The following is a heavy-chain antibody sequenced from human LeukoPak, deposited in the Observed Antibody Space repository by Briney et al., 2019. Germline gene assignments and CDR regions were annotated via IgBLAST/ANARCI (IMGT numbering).Heavy chain of an antibody. CDR2: IYSGGST. CDR1: GLTVSSNY. CDR3: ARDLVEYGIIDY. Sequence: GGSLRLSCAASGLTVSSNYMSWVRQAPGKGLEWVSVIYSGGSTYYADSVKGRFTISRDNSKNTLYLQMNSLRAEDTAVYYCARDLVEYGIIDYWGQGTLVTVPS. D-gene: IGHD2-15*01. J-gene: IGHJ4*02. V-gene: IGHV3-66*01.